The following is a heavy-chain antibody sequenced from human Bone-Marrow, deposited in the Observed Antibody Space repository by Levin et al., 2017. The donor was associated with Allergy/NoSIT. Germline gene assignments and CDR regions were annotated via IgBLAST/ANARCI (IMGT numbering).Heavy chain of an antibody. J-gene: IGHJ4*02. V-gene: IGHV4-39*02. CDR2: IYYSGSI. Sequence: GSLRLSCTVSGDSISSTTYYWDWIRQPPGKGLEWIGTIYYSGSIYYNPSLKSRVTISVDTSKNHFSLSLSSVTAADTAIYYGARRLPTRYDCLLGHFDNWGQGTLVTVSS. CDR3: ARRLPTRYDCLLGHFDN. CDR1: GDSISSTTYY. D-gene: IGHD2-21*02.